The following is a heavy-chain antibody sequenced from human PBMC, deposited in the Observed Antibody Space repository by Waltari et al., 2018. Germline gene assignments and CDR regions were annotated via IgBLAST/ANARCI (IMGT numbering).Heavy chain of an antibody. V-gene: IGHV3-30-3*01. J-gene: IGHJ4*02. CDR3: ASVADTGYKTN. Sequence: QVDLVESGGGVVQPGRSLRLSCAASGVTFHNYDMHWVRQARGKGLEWVAAISFDSNTKYYTDSVKGRFTISRDNSKNMLYLEMNSLGTEDTALDYWASVADTGYKTNWGQGTLVTVSS. CDR2: ISFDSNTK. CDR1: GVTFHNYD. D-gene: IGHD5-12*01.